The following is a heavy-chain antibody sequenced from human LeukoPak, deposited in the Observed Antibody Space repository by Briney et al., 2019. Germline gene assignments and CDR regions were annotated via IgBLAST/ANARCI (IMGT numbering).Heavy chain of an antibody. D-gene: IGHD3-9*01. CDR2: IWYDGSNK. J-gene: IGHJ6*02. CDR1: GFTFSSYG. CDR3: ARDRVDDILTGSFCGMDV. V-gene: IGHV3-33*01. Sequence: GRSLRLSCAASGFTFSSYGMHWVRQAPGKGLEWVAVIWYDGSNKYYADSVKGRFTISRDNSKNTLYLQMNSLRAEDTAVYYCARDRVDDILTGSFCGMDVWGQGTTVTVSS.